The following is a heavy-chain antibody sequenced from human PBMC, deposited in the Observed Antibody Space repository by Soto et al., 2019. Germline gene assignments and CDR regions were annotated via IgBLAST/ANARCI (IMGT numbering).Heavy chain of an antibody. CDR1: GDSITDGDYY. CDR3: ARGIQEGFDP. CDR2: IYYNGII. J-gene: IGHJ5*02. V-gene: IGHV4-30-4*01. Sequence: QVSLQESGPGLVKPSQTLSLSCTVSGDSITDGDYYWIWIRQPPGKDLEWIAYIYYNGIIHYNPSLKSRVTISLDPSKTQFSLTMTSVTDADTAVYSCARGIQEGFDPWGQGTLVTVSS. D-gene: IGHD5-18*01.